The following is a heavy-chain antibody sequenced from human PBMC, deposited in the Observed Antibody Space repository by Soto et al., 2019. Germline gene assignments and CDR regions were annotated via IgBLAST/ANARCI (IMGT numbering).Heavy chain of an antibody. CDR1: GFTFSSYA. J-gene: IGHJ6*02. CDR2: INGNGRKT. V-gene: IGHV3-23*01. CDR3: VKDLNFDFWTGYRYYAMEI. D-gene: IGHD3-3*01. Sequence: EEQLLESGGDLVQPGGSLKLSCAASGFTFSSYAMNWVRQAPGKGLEGVSSINGNGRKTSYADSVRGRFTISRDNSTKTLFLHVNSLRAEDTAVYYCVKDLNFDFWTGYRYYAMEIWGQGTTVTVS.